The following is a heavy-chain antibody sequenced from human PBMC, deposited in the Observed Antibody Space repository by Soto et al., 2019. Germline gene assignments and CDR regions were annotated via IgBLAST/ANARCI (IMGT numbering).Heavy chain of an antibody. V-gene: IGHV4-4*07. D-gene: IGHD7-27*01. Sequence: QVQLQQSGPGLVEPSETLSLTCTVSGGPVTNSYWSWIRQSAGKGLEWIGRIATWGGTSYIPSLKSRVTMAVDTSKNQFSLNLRFVTVADTAVYFCAKEESGAADIWGQGTKVTVS. CDR1: GGPVTNSY. CDR3: AKEESGAADI. CDR2: IATWGGT. J-gene: IGHJ3*02.